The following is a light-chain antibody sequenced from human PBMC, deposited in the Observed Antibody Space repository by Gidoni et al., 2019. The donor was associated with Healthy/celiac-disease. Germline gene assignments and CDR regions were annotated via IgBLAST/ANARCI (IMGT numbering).Light chain of an antibody. CDR3: QQYGSSWT. V-gene: IGKV3-20*01. CDR1: QSVSSSY. J-gene: IGKJ1*01. Sequence: EMLLPQSPGTLSLSPGETATLSCRSSQSVSSSYLAWYQQKPGQAPRLLIYGASSRATGIPDRFRGSGSGTDFTLTIIRLEPEDVAVYYCQQYGSSWTFGQGTKVEIK. CDR2: GAS.